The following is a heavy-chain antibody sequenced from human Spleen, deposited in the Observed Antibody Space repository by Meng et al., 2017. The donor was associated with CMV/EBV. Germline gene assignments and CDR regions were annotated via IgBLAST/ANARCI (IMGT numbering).Heavy chain of an antibody. Sequence: GGSLRLSCAASGFIFGSHSMNWVRQAPGKGLEWVSFITGDSTYKHYADSLKGRFTISRDNAKNSLYLQMNSLRAEDTAVYYCARDSDDYDFWSAYYTDAFDFWGQGTMVTVSS. D-gene: IGHD3-3*01. J-gene: IGHJ3*01. CDR2: ITGDSTYK. CDR1: GFIFGSHS. CDR3: ARDSDDYDFWSAYYTDAFDF. V-gene: IGHV3-21*01.